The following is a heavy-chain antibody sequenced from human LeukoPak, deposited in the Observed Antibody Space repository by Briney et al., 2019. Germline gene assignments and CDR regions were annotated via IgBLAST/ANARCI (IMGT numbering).Heavy chain of an antibody. CDR1: GGSISSSSYY. Sequence: SETLSLTCTVSGGSISSSSYYWGWVRQPPGKGLEWIGSIYYSGSTYYNPSLKSRVTISVGTSKNQFSLKLSSVTAADTAVYYCARDITMVRPSYFDYWGQGTLVTVSS. D-gene: IGHD3-10*01. CDR2: IYYSGST. CDR3: ARDITMVRPSYFDY. J-gene: IGHJ4*02. V-gene: IGHV4-39*07.